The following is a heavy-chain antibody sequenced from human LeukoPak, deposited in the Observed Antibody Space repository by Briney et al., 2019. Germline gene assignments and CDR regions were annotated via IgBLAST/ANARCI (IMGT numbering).Heavy chain of an antibody. CDR2: VSGTSEYI. J-gene: IGHJ4*02. D-gene: IGHD6-19*01. CDR3: ARWYSSGWYSDY. Sequence: PGGSLRLSCAASGFSFSTYSMIWDRQAPGKGLEWVSSVSGTSEYIYYADSVRGRFTISRDNAKNTVYLQMNSLRAEDTAVYYCARWYSSGWYSDYWGQGTLVTVSS. CDR1: GFSFSTYS. V-gene: IGHV3-21*04.